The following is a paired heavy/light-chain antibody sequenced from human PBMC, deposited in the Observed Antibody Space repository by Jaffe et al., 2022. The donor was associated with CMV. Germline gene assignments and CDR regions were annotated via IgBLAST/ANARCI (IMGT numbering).Light chain of an antibody. J-gene: IGKJ2*01. CDR2: KIS. CDR1: QSLLYSDGNTY. CDR3: MQATQFPHT. Sequence: DVVLTQTPLSSPVPLGQPASISCRSSQSLLYSDGNTYLSWLQQRPGQPPRLLIYKISNRFSGVPDRFSGSGAGTDFTLKISRVEAEDVGVYYCMQATQFPHTFGQGTKLEVK. V-gene: IGKV2-24*01.
Heavy chain of an antibody. CDR1: GFTFSNYG. D-gene: IGHD1-26*01. J-gene: IGHJ3*01. Sequence: QVQLVESGGGVVQPGRSLRLSCAGSGFTFSNYGMHWVRQAPGKGLEWVAVIWYDGSKKYYVDSVKGRFTISRDNSKNMVDLQMNSLREEDTALYYCAREGSGAFHLWGQGTMVTVSS. V-gene: IGHV3-33*08. CDR3: AREGSGAFHL. CDR2: IWYDGSKK.